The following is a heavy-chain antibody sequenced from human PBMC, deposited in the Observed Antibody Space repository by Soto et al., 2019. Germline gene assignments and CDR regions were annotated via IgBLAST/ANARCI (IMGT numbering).Heavy chain of an antibody. Sequence: QVQLQQWGAGLVKPSETLSLSCAVYGQSFSGHSWAWIRQSPGKGLEGLGEINESGSTYYNPSLKSRVTISAETTKNQLSLKLSSVGAADTAVYFCARGSGIVALPGELEDVNYDYWGQGTLVNVSS. V-gene: IGHV4-34*01. CDR1: GQSFSGHS. D-gene: IGHD1-1*01. J-gene: IGHJ4*02. CDR3: ARGSGIVALPGELEDVNYDY. CDR2: INESGST.